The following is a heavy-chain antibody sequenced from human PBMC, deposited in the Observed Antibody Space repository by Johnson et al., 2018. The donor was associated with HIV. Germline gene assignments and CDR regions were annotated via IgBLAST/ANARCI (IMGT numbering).Heavy chain of an antibody. CDR2: ISWISGTI. D-gene: IGHD3-22*01. CDR1: GFTFDDYG. J-gene: IGHJ3*02. CDR3: ARDEITMIVVAGDAFDI. Sequence: VQLVESGGGVVRPGGSLRLSCAASGFTFDDYGMSWVRQAPGKGLEWVSGISWISGTIGYADSVKGRFTISRDNSKNTLYLQMNSLRAEDTAVYYCARDEITMIVVAGDAFDIWGQGTLVTVSS. V-gene: IGHV3-20*04.